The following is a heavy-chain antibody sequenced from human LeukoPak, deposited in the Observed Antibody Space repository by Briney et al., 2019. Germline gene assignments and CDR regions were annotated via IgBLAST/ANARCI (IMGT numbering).Heavy chain of an antibody. CDR3: ARSASVAADYYFDS. V-gene: IGHV3-20*01. CDR1: GFTFDDRG. Sequence: GGSLRLSCAASGFTFDDRGMSWVRQAPGKGLEWVSGMNWSGGKTVYADSVKGRFTISRDNSKNFVVLQMNSLRVEDTAFYCARSASVAADYYFDSWGQGTLVTVSS. CDR2: MNWSGGKT. D-gene: IGHD6-19*01. J-gene: IGHJ4*02.